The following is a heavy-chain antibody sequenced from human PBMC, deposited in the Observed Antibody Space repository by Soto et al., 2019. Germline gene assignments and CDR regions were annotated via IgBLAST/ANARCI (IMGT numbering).Heavy chain of an antibody. CDR3: GRGRSGQIVVFY. D-gene: IGHD1-26*01. Sequence: ASVKVSCKTSGYTFTGHYIHWVRQAPQQGPEWVGEIGPESGATRYAQKFRGRVTMTMDTSITTVYMELKNLSPDDTAVYYCGRGRSGQIVVFYWGQGTPVAVSS. V-gene: IGHV1-2*02. J-gene: IGHJ4*02. CDR2: IGPESGAT. CDR1: GYTFTGHY.